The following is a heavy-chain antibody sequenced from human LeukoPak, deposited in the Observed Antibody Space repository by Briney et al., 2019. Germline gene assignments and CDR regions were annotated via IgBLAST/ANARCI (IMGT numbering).Heavy chain of an antibody. Sequence: PGGSLRLSCAASGFTVSSNYMSWVRQAPGKGLEWVSVIYSGGSTYYADSVKGRFTISRDNSKNTLYLQMNSLRAEDTAVYYCARDSVATAVPDAFDIWGQGTMVTVSS. CDR1: GFTVSSNY. CDR2: IYSGGST. D-gene: IGHD5-12*01. CDR3: ARDSVATAVPDAFDI. J-gene: IGHJ3*02. V-gene: IGHV3-53*01.